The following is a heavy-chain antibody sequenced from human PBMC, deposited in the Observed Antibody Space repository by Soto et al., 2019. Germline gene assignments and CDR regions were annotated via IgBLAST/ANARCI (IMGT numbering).Heavy chain of an antibody. Sequence: ASVKVSCKASGYTFTSYGISWVRQAPGQGLEWMGWISAYNGNTNYAQKLQGRVTMTTDTSTSTAYMELRSLRSDDTAVYYCARDYDFWSGYYGLGYYFDYWGQGTLVTVSS. CDR2: ISAYNGNT. CDR3: ARDYDFWSGYYGLGYYFDY. D-gene: IGHD3-3*01. CDR1: GYTFTSYG. J-gene: IGHJ4*02. V-gene: IGHV1-18*01.